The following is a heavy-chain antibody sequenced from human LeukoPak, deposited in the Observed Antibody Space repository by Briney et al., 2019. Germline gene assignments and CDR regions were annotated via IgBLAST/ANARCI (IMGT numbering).Heavy chain of an antibody. CDR2: IYYSGST. J-gene: IGHJ5*02. D-gene: IGHD3-9*01. V-gene: IGHV4-59*12. CDR3: AREAGRYFSP. CDR1: GGSISSYY. Sequence: SSKTLSLTCTVSGGSISSYYWSWIRQPPGKGLEWIGYIYYSGSTYYNPSLKSRVTISVDTSKNQFSLELSSVTAADTAVYYCAREAGRYFSPWGQGTLVTVSS.